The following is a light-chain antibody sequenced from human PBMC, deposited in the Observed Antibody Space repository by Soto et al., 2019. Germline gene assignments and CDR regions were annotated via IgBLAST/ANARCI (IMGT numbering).Light chain of an antibody. CDR1: QSISDW. V-gene: IGKV1-5*01. Sequence: DIQMTQSPSTLSASVGDRVTITCRASQSISDWLAWYQQKPGQAPELLISDASTLATGVPSRFSGRGSGTDFTLTISSLQPEDFATYFCLQHDSYPWTFGQGTKVDIK. CDR2: DAS. CDR3: LQHDSYPWT. J-gene: IGKJ1*01.